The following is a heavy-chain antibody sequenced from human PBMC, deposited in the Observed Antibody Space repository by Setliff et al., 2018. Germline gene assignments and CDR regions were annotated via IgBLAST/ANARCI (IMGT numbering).Heavy chain of an antibody. Sequence: PGGSLRLSCAASGFTFSSYELNWVRQAPGKGLEWIAYISNAGGAVNYADSVKGRFTISRDNAKNSLLLQMNSLRAEDTAVYYCARDQGSYGYRAFDYWGQGTPVTVSS. D-gene: IGHD5-18*01. V-gene: IGHV3-48*03. CDR2: ISNAGGAV. J-gene: IGHJ4*02. CDR3: ARDQGSYGYRAFDY. CDR1: GFTFSSYE.